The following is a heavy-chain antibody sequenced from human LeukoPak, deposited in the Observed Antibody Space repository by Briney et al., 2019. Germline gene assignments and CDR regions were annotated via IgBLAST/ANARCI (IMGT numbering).Heavy chain of an antibody. V-gene: IGHV3-30-3*01. CDR2: ISYAGSNK. CDR3: ARESMPYRHGGNAAGDY. CDR1: GFTFSSYT. J-gene: IGHJ4*02. D-gene: IGHD4-23*01. Sequence: GGSLRLSCAASGFTFSSYTMHWVRQAPGRGLEWGSVISYAGSNKYYADSVKGRFTISRDNSKNTLYLQMNSLRAEDTAVYYRARESMPYRHGGNAAGDYWGRGTLVTVPS.